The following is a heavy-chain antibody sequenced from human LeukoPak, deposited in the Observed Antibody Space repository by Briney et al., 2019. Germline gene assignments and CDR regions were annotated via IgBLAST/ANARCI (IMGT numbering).Heavy chain of an antibody. CDR3: AKDSATYYYGSGSYPGVY. D-gene: IGHD3-10*01. CDR2: IYYTGST. J-gene: IGHJ4*02. V-gene: IGHV4-59*02. CDR1: GGSVSDYY. Sequence: SETLSLTCTISGGSVSDYYWSWIRQSPGKGLEWIGYIYYTGSTTYNPSLKSRVTMSADTSKNQFSLKLSSVTAADTAVYYCAKDSATYYYGSGSYPGVYWGQGTLVTVSS.